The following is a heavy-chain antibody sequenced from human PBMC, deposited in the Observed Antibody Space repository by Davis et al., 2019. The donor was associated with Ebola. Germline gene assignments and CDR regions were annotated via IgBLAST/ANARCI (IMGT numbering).Heavy chain of an antibody. CDR2: INSDGSST. D-gene: IGHD3-3*01. Sequence: GESLKISCAASGFTFSSYWMHWVRQAPGKGLVWVSRINSDGSSTSYADSVKGRFTMSRDNAKNTLYLQMNSLRAEDTAVYYCARDNGDYDFWSGYYDYWGQGTLVTVSS. CDR3: ARDNGDYDFWSGYYDY. CDR1: GFTFSSYW. V-gene: IGHV3-74*01. J-gene: IGHJ4*02.